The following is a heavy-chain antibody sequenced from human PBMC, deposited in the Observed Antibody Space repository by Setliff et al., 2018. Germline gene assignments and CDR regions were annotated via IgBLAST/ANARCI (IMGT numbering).Heavy chain of an antibody. CDR2: IYYSGST. V-gene: IGHV4-61*08. D-gene: IGHD3-3*01. Sequence: PSETLSLTCTVSGGSISSGGYYWSWIRQHPGKGLEWIGYIYYSGSTNYNPSLKSRVTISVDTSKNQFSLKLSSVTAADTAVYYCARVSMYYNFWSGYYGERGEYFDYWGQGTLVTVSS. CDR1: GGSISSGGYY. J-gene: IGHJ4*02. CDR3: ARVSMYYNFWSGYYGERGEYFDY.